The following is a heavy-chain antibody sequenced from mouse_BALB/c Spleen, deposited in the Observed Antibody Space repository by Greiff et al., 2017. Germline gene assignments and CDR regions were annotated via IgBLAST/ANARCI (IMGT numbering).Heavy chain of an antibody. D-gene: IGHD1-1*01. Sequence: EVKLLESGGGLVQPGGSLKLSCAASGFDFSRYWMSWVRQAPGKGLEWIGEINPDSSTINYTPSLKDKFIISRDNAKNTLYLQMSKVRSEDTALYYCARPHYGSNYWYLDVWGAGTTVTVSS. CDR1: GFDFSRYW. V-gene: IGHV4-1*02. CDR3: ARPHYGSNYWYLDV. CDR2: INPDSSTI. J-gene: IGHJ1*01.